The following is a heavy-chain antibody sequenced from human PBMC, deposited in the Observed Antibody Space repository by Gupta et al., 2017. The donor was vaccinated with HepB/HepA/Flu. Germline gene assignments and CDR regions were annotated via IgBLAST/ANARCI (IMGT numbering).Heavy chain of an antibody. Sequence: EVQLVESGGGLVQPGGSLRLSCAASGFTFSSYWMSWVRQAPGKGLEWVANIKQDGSEKYYVDSVKGRFTISRDNAKNSLYLQMNSLRAEDTAVYYCARVEAVAGTRIYYYYYGMDVWGQGTTVTVSS. D-gene: IGHD6-19*01. CDR3: ARVEAVAGTRIYYYYYGMDV. CDR1: GFTFSSYW. J-gene: IGHJ6*02. V-gene: IGHV3-7*01. CDR2: IKQDGSEK.